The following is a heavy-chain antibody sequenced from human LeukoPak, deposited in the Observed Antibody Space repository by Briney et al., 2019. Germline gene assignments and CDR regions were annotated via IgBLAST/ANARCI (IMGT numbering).Heavy chain of an antibody. V-gene: IGHV1-8*01. CDR2: MNPNSGNT. J-gene: IGHJ4*02. Sequence: GASVKVSCKASGYTFTSYDINWVRQATGQGLEWVGWMNPNSGNTGYAQKFQGRVTMTRNTSISTAYMELSSLRSEDTAVYYCARGVAAAGYDLLEYYFDYWGQGTLVTVSS. D-gene: IGHD6-13*01. CDR1: GYTFTSYD. CDR3: ARGVAAAGYDLLEYYFDY.